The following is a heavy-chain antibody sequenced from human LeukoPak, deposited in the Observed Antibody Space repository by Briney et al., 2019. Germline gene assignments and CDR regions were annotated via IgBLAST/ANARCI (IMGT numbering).Heavy chain of an antibody. V-gene: IGHV3-49*03. Sequence: QPGGSLRLSCTASGFTFGDYAMSWFRQAPGKGLEWVGFIRSKAYGGTTEYAASVKGRFTISRDDSKSIAYLQMNSLKTEDTAVYYCTRAPPNYDSSGYCYSYWGQGTLVTVSS. CDR1: GFTFGDYA. CDR3: TRAPPNYDSSGYCYSY. D-gene: IGHD3-22*01. J-gene: IGHJ4*02. CDR2: IRSKAYGGTT.